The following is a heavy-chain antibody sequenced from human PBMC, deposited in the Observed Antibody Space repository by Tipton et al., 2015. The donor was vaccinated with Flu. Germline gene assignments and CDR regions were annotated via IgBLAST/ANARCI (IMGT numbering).Heavy chain of an antibody. V-gene: IGHV4-4*07. Sequence: LRLSCTVSGGSISSYYWSWIRQPAGKGLEWIGRIYTSETPNYNPSLKSRVTISLDTSKSQFSLSLTSVTAADTAIYYCARERKRGAYIDYWGQGTPVTVSS. J-gene: IGHJ4*02. CDR2: IYTSETP. D-gene: IGHD3-10*01. CDR3: ARERKRGAYIDY. CDR1: GGSISSYY.